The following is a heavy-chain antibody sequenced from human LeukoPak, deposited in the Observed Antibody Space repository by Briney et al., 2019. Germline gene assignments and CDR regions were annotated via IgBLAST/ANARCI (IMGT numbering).Heavy chain of an antibody. D-gene: IGHD6-19*01. CDR2: ISYDGSNK. J-gene: IGHJ4*02. Sequence: GGSLRLSCAASGFTFSSYGMHWVRQAPGKGLEWVAVISYDGSNKYYADSVKGRFTISRDNSKNTLYLQMNSLRAEDTAVHYCAKDSSSGWYYWGQGTLVTVSS. V-gene: IGHV3-30*18. CDR1: GFTFSSYG. CDR3: AKDSSSGWYY.